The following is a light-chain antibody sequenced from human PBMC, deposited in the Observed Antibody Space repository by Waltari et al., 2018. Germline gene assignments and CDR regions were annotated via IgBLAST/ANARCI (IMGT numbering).Light chain of an antibody. Sequence: NVLTQSPGTLSLSPGERATLSCRASQIVSNNYLAWYQQQPGQAPRLLIYGVSSRATGIPDRFGGSGSGTDFTLTISRLEPEDSAVYFCHLYGSARTFGGGTKVEIK. CDR1: QIVSNNY. CDR2: GVS. V-gene: IGKV3-20*01. CDR3: HLYGSART. J-gene: IGKJ4*01.